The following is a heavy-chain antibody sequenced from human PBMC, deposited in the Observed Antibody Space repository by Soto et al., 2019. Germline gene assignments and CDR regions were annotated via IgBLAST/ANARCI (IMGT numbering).Heavy chain of an antibody. CDR1: GGFISGYY. CDR3: ARQPRPGRDYSGYDLFALDD. D-gene: IGHD5-12*01. V-gene: IGHV4-59*08. Sequence: SETLSLTCTVSGGFISGYYWSWIRQPPGKGLEWIGYIYYSGTTNYNPSLKSRVTMSVDTSKNQFSLKLSSVTAADTAVYYCARQPRPGRDYSGYDLFALDDWGQGTLVTVSS. CDR2: IYYSGTT. J-gene: IGHJ4*01.